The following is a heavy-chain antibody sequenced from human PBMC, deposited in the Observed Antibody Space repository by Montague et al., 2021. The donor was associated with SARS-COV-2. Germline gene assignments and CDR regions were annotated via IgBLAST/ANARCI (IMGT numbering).Heavy chain of an antibody. CDR3: AREAVPWERATIPAFDL. CDR1: GASISSSRYY. V-gene: IGHV4-39*02. CDR2: IFYSGTT. D-gene: IGHD5-24*01. Sequence: SETLSLTCNVSGASISSSRYYWGWIRQPPGKGLEWIGQIFYSGTTYYDPSFKSRLTISVDTSKNQFSLQLTSVTAADTSVYYCAREAVPWERATIPAFDLWGQGTTVTVSS. J-gene: IGHJ3*01.